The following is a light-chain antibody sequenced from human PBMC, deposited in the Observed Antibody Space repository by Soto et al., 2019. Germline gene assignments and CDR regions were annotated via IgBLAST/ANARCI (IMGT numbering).Light chain of an antibody. J-gene: IGKJ4*01. CDR3: QQRSNWLLT. CDR1: HSVNIY. V-gene: IGKV3-11*01. Sequence: EIVLTQSPATLSLSPGERATLSCRASHSVNIYLAWYQQKPGQAPRLLIYDASNRATGIPARFSGSGSGTDFTLTISSLEPEDFAVYDCQQRSNWLLTFGGGTKVEIK. CDR2: DAS.